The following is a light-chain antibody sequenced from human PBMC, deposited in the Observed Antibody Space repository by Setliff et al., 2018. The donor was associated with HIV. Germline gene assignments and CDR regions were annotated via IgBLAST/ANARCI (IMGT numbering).Light chain of an antibody. J-gene: IGLJ1*01. CDR3: AAWDDSLNGYV. V-gene: IGLV1-44*01. CDR2: SNN. CDR1: GSNIGTNT. Sequence: QSVLTQPPSASGTPGQRVTISCSGSGSNIGTNTVTWYHQLPGTAPKVLIHSNNQRPSGVPDRFSGSISGTSASLAISGLQSEDEADYYCAAWDDSLNGYVFATGTKV.